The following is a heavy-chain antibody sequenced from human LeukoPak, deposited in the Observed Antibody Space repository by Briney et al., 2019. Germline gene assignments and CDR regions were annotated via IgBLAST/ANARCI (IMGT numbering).Heavy chain of an antibody. CDR2: IYYSGYT. Sequence: SETLSLTCTVSGGSISSSLYSWDWLRQPPGKGLEWIANIYYSGYTNYNPSLKSRVTISVDTSKNQFSLKLNSVTAADTAVYYCARGFFDTSGYRPAPFDYWGQGTLVTVSS. CDR3: ARGFFDTSGYRPAPFDY. J-gene: IGHJ4*02. D-gene: IGHD3-22*01. CDR1: GGSISSSLYS. V-gene: IGHV4-39*01.